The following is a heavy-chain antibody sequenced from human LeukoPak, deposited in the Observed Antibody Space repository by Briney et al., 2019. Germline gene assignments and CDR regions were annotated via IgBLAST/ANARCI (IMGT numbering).Heavy chain of an antibody. CDR2: INHSGGT. V-gene: IGHV4-34*01. D-gene: IGHD4-17*01. CDR1: GGSFSGYY. J-gene: IGHJ6*02. CDR3: ARFYRTVVYGMDV. Sequence: SETLSLTCAVYGGSFSGYYWSWIRQPPGKGLEWIGEINHSGGTNYNPSLKSRVTISVDTSKNQFSLKLSSVTAADTAVYYCARFYRTVVYGMDVWGQGTTVTVSS.